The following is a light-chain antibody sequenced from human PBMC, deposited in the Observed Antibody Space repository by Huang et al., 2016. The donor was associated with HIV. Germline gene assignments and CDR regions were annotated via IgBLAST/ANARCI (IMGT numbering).Light chain of an antibody. CDR3: QQSDSIPWT. CDR1: QSISVS. V-gene: IGKV1-39*01. J-gene: IGKJ1*01. CDR2: AAS. Sequence: DIQLTQSPTSLSASIGDRVTISCRASQSISVSWNWYQKRSGKDPKVLVYAASDLQRGVPSRFSGSGSGTDFTLTITSLQVEDFAPYYCQQSDSIPWTFGQGTSVDIK.